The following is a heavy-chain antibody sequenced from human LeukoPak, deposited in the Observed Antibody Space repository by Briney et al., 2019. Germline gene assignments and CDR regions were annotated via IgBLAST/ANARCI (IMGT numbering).Heavy chain of an antibody. D-gene: IGHD3-22*01. CDR3: ARVGVVVTPYGMDV. CDR1: GFTFSSYS. Sequence: PGGSLRLSCAASGFTFSSYSMNWVRQAPGKGLEWVSSISSSSSYIYYADSVKGRFTISRDSAKNSLYLQMNSLRAEDTAVYYCARVGVVVTPYGMDVWGQGTTVTVSS. V-gene: IGHV3-21*01. J-gene: IGHJ6*02. CDR2: ISSSSSYI.